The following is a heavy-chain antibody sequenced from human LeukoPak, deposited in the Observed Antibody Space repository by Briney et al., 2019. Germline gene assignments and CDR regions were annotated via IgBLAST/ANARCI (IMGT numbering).Heavy chain of an antibody. V-gene: IGHV4-39*01. CDR2: ISSSGTA. J-gene: IGHJ4*02. CDR1: GASITTTSFD. CDR3: ARFKGGTAFDY. Sequence: PSETLSLTCGVSGASITTTSFDWAWIRQPPGQDLEWIATISSSGTAYYNPSLMSRVTISVDTSKNQFSLDLRSVTAADTGLFYCARFKGGTAFDYWGQGILVIVPS. D-gene: IGHD1-26*01.